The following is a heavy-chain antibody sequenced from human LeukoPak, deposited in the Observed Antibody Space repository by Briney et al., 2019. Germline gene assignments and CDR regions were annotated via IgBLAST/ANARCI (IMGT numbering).Heavy chain of an antibody. J-gene: IGHJ4*02. V-gene: IGHV3-30-3*01. CDR1: GFTFSSYA. D-gene: IGHD3-10*01. CDR2: ISYDGSNK. Sequence: GRSVRLSCAASGFTFSSYAMHWVRQAPGKGLEWVAVISYDGSNKYYADSVKGRFTISRDNSKNTLYLQMNSLKAEDTAVYYCAKDPAYYYGSGSYIDYWGQGTLVTVSS. CDR3: AKDPAYYYGSGSYIDY.